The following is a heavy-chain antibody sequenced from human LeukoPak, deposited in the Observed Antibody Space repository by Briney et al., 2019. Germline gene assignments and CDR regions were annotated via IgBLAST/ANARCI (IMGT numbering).Heavy chain of an antibody. CDR1: GYTFTSYG. D-gene: IGHD2-2*03. CDR2: IRVYNGDT. CDR3: ATGYCSSTNCRIDY. V-gene: IGHV1-18*01. Sequence: GASVKVSCKASGYTFTSYGISWVRQAPGQGLEWMGWIRVYNGDTNYAQKLQGRVTMTTDTSTSTAYVELRSLRSDDTAVYYCATGYCSSTNCRIDYWGQGTLVSVSS. J-gene: IGHJ4*02.